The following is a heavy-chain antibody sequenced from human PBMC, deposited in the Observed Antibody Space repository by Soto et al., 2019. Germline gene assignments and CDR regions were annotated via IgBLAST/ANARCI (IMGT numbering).Heavy chain of an antibody. CDR3: ARVYARRGISSSWYDVNFDY. CDR1: GYTFTSYY. CDR2: INPSGGST. V-gene: IGHV1-46*01. Sequence: ASVKVSCKASGYTFTSYYMHWVRQAPGQGLEWMGIINPSGGSTSYAQKFQGRVTMTRDTSTSTVYMELSSLRSEDTAVYYCARVYARRGISSSWYDVNFDYWGQGTLVTVSS. D-gene: IGHD6-13*01. J-gene: IGHJ4*02.